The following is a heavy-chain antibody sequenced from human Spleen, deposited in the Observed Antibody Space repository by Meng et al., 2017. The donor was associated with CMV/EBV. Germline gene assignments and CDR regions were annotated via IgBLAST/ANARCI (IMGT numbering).Heavy chain of an antibody. CDR1: GFRFTAYG. D-gene: IGHD6-19*01. J-gene: IGHJ4*02. CDR2: IRYNGSYT. V-gene: IGHV3-30*02. CDR3: AKDQTSKPFTSGWPPFDY. Sequence: GGSLRLSCATSGFRFTAYGMHWVRQAPGKGLQWVAFIRYNGSYTNYEDSVKGRFTISRDNSKNTLYLQMDSLRAGDTAVYYCAKDQTSKPFTSGWPPFDYWGQGTLVTVSS.